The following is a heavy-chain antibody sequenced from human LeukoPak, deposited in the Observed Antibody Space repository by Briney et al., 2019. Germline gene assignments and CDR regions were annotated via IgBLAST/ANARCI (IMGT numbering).Heavy chain of an antibody. D-gene: IGHD5-12*01. V-gene: IGHV4-4*02. J-gene: IGHJ4*02. CDR2: IYHSGST. CDR3: ARYRGGSGYHFDY. Sequence: SETLSLTCAVSGGSISSSNWWSWVRQPPGKGLEWIGEIYHSGSTNYNPSLKSRVTISIDKSKNQFSLKLSSVTAADTAVYYCARYRGGSGYHFDYWGQGTLVTVSS. CDR1: GGSISSSNW.